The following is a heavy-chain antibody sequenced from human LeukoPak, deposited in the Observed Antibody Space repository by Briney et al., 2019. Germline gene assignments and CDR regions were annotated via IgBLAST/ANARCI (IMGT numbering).Heavy chain of an antibody. CDR3: ARQLGIRYYFDY. V-gene: IGHV3-21*01. D-gene: IGHD3-16*01. Sequence: PGGSLRLSCAASGFTFSTYHMNWVRQAPGKGLEWVSSISSSSSYIYYADSVKGRFTISRDNTKNSLYLQMNSLRAEDTAVYYCARQLGIRYYFDYWGQGSLVTVSS. CDR2: ISSSSSYI. CDR1: GFTFSTYH. J-gene: IGHJ4*02.